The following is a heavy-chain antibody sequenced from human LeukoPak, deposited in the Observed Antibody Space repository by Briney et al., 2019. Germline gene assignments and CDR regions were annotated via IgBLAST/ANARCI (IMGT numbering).Heavy chain of an antibody. CDR1: GFTFSSYA. V-gene: IGHV3-23*01. D-gene: IGHD3-22*01. Sequence: GGSLRLSCAASGFTFSSYAMSWVRQAPGKGLEWVSAISGSGGSTYYADSVKGRFTISRDNSKNTLYLQMNSLRAEDTAVYYCANIPTYYYDSSGHYLDYWGQGTLVTVSS. J-gene: IGHJ4*02. CDR2: ISGSGGST. CDR3: ANIPTYYYDSSGHYLDY.